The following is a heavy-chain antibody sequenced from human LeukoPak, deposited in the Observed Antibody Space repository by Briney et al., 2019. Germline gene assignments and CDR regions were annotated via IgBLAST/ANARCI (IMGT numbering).Heavy chain of an antibody. V-gene: IGHV1-18*01. CDR3: ARGDIVVVPAANGVDY. CDR2: ISAYNGNT. D-gene: IGHD2-2*01. J-gene: IGHJ4*02. Sequence: ASVKVSCKASGYTFTSYGISWVRQAPGQGLEWMGWISAYNGNTNYAQKLQGRVTMTTDTSTSTAYMELSRLRSDDTAVYYCARGDIVVVPAANGVDYWGQGTLVTVSS. CDR1: GYTFTSYG.